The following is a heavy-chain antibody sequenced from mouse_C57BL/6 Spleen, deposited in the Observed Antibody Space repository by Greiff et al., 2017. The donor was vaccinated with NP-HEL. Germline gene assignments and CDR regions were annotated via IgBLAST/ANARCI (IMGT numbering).Heavy chain of an antibody. Sequence: EVKLQESGGGLVKPGGSLKLSCAASGFTFSSYAMSWVRQTPEKRLEWVATISDGGSYTYYPDNVKGRFTISRDNAKNNLYLQMSHLKSEDTAMYYCARIYYGNYNYFDYWGQGTTLTVSS. J-gene: IGHJ2*01. V-gene: IGHV5-4*03. D-gene: IGHD2-1*01. CDR2: ISDGGSYT. CDR1: GFTFSSYA. CDR3: ARIYYGNYNYFDY.